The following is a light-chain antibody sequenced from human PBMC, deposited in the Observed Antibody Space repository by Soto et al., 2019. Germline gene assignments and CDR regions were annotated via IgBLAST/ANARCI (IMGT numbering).Light chain of an antibody. J-gene: IGLJ2*01. CDR3: SSYTSSSTPVV. CDR2: EGT. Sequence: QSALTQPASVSGPLGQSIVISCTGSSSDIGSYDLVSWYQQYPGKAPKVVIFEGTKRPSGVSNRFSGSKSGNTASLTISGLQTEDEADYYCSSYTSSSTPVVFGGGTQLTVL. V-gene: IGLV2-14*02. CDR1: SSDIGSYDL.